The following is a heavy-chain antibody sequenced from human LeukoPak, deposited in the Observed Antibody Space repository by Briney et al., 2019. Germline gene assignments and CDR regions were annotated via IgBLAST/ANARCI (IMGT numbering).Heavy chain of an antibody. V-gene: IGHV4-34*01. CDR1: GGSFSGYY. D-gene: IGHD6-19*01. Sequence: SETLSLTCAVYGGSFSGYYWSWISQPPGKGLEWIGEINHSGSTNYNPSLKSRVTISVDTSKNQFSLKLSSVTAADTAVYYCARMEGGWYVDYWGQGTLVTVSS. J-gene: IGHJ4*02. CDR3: ARMEGGWYVDY. CDR2: INHSGST.